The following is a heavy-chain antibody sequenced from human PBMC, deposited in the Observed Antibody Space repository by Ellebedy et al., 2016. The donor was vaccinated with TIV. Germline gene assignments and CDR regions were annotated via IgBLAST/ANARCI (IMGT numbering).Heavy chain of an antibody. D-gene: IGHD4-17*01. J-gene: IGHJ4*02. V-gene: IGHV3-23*01. CDR1: GFTFGTYA. Sequence: GESLKISCAASGFTFGTYALTWVRQAPGRGLEWVSAIGGSGGRANYADSVRGRFTISRDNSKSTLFLYMNNLRAEDTAVYYCAKFPSVTTPGVDFWGQGTLVTVSS. CDR2: IGGSGGRA. CDR3: AKFPSVTTPGVDF.